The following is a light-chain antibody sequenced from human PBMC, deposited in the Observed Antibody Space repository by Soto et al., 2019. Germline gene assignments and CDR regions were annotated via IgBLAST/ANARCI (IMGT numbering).Light chain of an antibody. V-gene: IGLV2-14*01. CDR2: EVS. CDR3: SSYSSISPV. J-gene: IGLJ3*02. CDR1: SSDVGGYNY. Sequence: QSASVSGSPGQSITISCTGTSSDVGGYNYVSWYQQHPGKAPKLMIFEVSNRPSGVSNRFSGSKSGNTASLTISGLQAEDEADYYCSSYSSISPVFGGGTKVTVL.